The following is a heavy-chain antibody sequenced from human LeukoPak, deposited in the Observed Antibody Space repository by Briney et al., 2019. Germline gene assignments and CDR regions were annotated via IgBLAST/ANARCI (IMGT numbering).Heavy chain of an antibody. CDR2: ISNSGST. Sequence: SETLSLTCTVSGDSIPNYYWSWIRQPPGKGLEWIGYISNSGSTNYNPSLKSRVTISVDMSKNQFSLKLSSVTAADTAVYYCARRYYYDSSGYYPFDYWGQGTLVTVSS. D-gene: IGHD3-22*01. CDR3: ARRYYYDSSGYYPFDY. V-gene: IGHV4-59*01. CDR1: GDSIPNYY. J-gene: IGHJ4*02.